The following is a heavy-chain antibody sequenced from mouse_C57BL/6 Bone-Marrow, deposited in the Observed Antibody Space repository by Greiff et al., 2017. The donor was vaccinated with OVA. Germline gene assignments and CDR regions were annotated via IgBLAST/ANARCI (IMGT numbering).Heavy chain of an antibody. CDR2: ISYDGSN. CDR3: ARAGVITTVVDYYAMDY. CDR1: GYSITSGYY. V-gene: IGHV3-6*01. Sequence: EVQRVESGPGLVKPSQSLSLTCSVTGYSITSGYYWNWIRQFPGNKLEWMGYISYDGSNNYNPSLKNRISITRDTSKNQFFLKLNSVTTEDTATYYCARAGVITTVVDYYAMDYWGQGTSVTVSS. J-gene: IGHJ4*01. D-gene: IGHD1-1*01.